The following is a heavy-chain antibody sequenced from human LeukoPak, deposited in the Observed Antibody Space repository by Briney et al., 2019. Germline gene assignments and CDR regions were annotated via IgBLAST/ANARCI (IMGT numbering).Heavy chain of an antibody. J-gene: IGHJ4*02. CDR3: ARDSPYNWNDYFDY. V-gene: IGHV1-18*01. D-gene: IGHD1-20*01. CDR2: ISAYNGNT. CDR1: GYTFTSYG. Sequence: ASVKVSCKASGYTFTSYGSSWVRQAPGQGLEWMGWISAYNGNTNYAQKLQGRVTMTTDTSTSTAYMELRSLRSDDTAVYYCARDSPYNWNDYFDYWGQGTLVTVSS.